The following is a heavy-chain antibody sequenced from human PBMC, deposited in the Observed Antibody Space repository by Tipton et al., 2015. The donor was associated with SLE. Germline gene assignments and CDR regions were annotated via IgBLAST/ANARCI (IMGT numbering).Heavy chain of an antibody. Sequence: TLSLTCTVSGGSISSGGHYWSWIRQHPGKGLEWICYIYYSGNTFYNPPLNSRVIISVDTSKNQFSLKLTSVTAADTAVYYCARRDGGGYFDLWGRGSLVTVSS. CDR2: IYYSGNT. V-gene: IGHV4-31*03. D-gene: IGHD3-16*01. CDR3: ARRDGGGYFDL. CDR1: GGSISSGGHY. J-gene: IGHJ2*01.